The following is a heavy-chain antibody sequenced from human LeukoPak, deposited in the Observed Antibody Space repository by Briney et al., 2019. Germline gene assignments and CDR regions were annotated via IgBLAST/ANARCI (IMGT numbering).Heavy chain of an antibody. CDR3: AGVYSSGWGSSHY. J-gene: IGHJ4*02. CDR1: GSTFSGYS. D-gene: IGHD6-19*01. Sequence: PGGSLRLSCAASGSTFSGYSMNWVRQAPGKGLEWVSSIGGSSSTYMYYADSVKGRFTISRDNSKNTLYLQMNSLRAEDTAVYYCAGVYSSGWGSSHYWGQGTLVTVS. V-gene: IGHV3-21*04. CDR2: IGGSSSTYM.